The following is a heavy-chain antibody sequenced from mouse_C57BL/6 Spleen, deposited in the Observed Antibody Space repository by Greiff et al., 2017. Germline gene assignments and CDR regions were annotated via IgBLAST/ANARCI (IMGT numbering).Heavy chain of an antibody. CDR1: GFHIKDYY. Sequence: VQLQQSGAELVKPGASVKLSCTASGFHIKDYYMHWVKQRTEQGLEWIGRIDPEAGETKYDPKFQGKATITADTSSNTAYLQLSSLTSEDTAVYYCASTSNRNPYFDYWGQGTTLTVSS. V-gene: IGHV14-2*01. D-gene: IGHD2-1*01. CDR3: ASTSNRNPYFDY. J-gene: IGHJ2*01. CDR2: IDPEAGET.